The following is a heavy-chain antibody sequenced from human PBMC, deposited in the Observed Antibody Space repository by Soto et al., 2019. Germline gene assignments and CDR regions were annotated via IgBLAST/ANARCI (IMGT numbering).Heavy chain of an antibody. CDR1: GFSFSRFE. CDR3: AKDLGSYLSPAFDY. CDR2: ISSSSDII. D-gene: IGHD1-26*01. J-gene: IGHJ4*02. V-gene: IGHV3-48*03. Sequence: TGGSLRLSCAASGFSFSRFEMNWVRQAPGKGLEWVSYISSSSDIIYYADSVKGRFTISRDNAKNSLHLQMNSLRAEDTAVYYCAKDLGSYLSPAFDYWGLGTLVTVSS.